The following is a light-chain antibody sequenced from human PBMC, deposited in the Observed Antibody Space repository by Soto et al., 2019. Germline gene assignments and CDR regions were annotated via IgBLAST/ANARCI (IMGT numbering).Light chain of an antibody. Sequence: DIQMTQSPSSLSASVGDRVPITCRASQSLSTYLSWYQQKPGKAPKLLIYAASSLQGGVPSRFSGSGSGTNFTLTISSLRPEDFATYYCQQSYGTPKTFGQGTKVEV. CDR1: QSLSTY. V-gene: IGKV1-39*01. CDR3: QQSYGTPKT. CDR2: AAS. J-gene: IGKJ1*01.